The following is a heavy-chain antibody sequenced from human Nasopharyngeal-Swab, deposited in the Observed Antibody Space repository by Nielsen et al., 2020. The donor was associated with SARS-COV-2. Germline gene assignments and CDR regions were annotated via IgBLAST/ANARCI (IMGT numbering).Heavy chain of an antibody. V-gene: IGHV3-21*01. CDR1: GFTFSNYY. CDR3: ARGARITIFGVVIMGYMDV. CDR2: ISSSSTYI. Sequence: GESLKISCAASGFTFSNYYMNWVRQAPGKGLEWVSSISSSSTYIYYADSVKGRFTISRDNAKNSLYLQMNSLRAEDTAVYYCARGARITIFGVVIMGYMDVWGKGTTVTVSS. J-gene: IGHJ6*03. D-gene: IGHD3-3*01.